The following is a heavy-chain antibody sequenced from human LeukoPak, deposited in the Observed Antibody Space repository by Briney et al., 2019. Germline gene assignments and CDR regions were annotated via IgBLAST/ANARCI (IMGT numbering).Heavy chain of an antibody. V-gene: IGHV3-21*06. CDR2: ISSSSSYI. D-gene: IGHD3-10*01. CDR3: ARGRSITLLRGVAMSDGFDI. J-gene: IGHJ3*02. Sequence: PGGSLRLSCAASGFTFSSYSMSWVRQAPGKGLEWVSSISSSSSYIYYADSVKGRFTISRDNAKNLLFLQMNGLRAEDTALYYCARGRSITLLRGVAMSDGFDIWGQGAMVAVSS. CDR1: GFTFSSYS.